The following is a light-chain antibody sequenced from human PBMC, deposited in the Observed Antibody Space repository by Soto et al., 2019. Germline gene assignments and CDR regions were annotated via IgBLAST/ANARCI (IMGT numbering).Light chain of an antibody. CDR3: QKYDSAPT. Sequence: DIQMTQSPFSLSASVGDKVTITCRPSRGIGNALAWYQQKPGTVPKLLIHSASTLQSGVPSRFSGSGSGTDFTLTISSLQPEDVASYYCQKYDSAPTFGPGTKVDIK. CDR1: RGIGNA. CDR2: SAS. J-gene: IGKJ1*01. V-gene: IGKV1-27*01.